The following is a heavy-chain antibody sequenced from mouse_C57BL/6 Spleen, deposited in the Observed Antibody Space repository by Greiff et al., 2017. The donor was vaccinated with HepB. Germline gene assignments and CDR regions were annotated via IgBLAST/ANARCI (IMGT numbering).Heavy chain of an antibody. CDR3: ARLDSNYLFAY. V-gene: IGHV1-19*01. CDR1: GYTFTDYY. J-gene: IGHJ3*01. Sequence: EVQLQQSGPVLVKPGASVKMSCKASGYTFTDYYMNWVTQSHGKSLEWIGVINPYNGGTSYNQKFKGKATLTVDKSSSPAYMELNSLTSEDSAVYYCARLDSNYLFAYWGQGTLVTVSA. CDR2: INPYNGGT. D-gene: IGHD2-5*01.